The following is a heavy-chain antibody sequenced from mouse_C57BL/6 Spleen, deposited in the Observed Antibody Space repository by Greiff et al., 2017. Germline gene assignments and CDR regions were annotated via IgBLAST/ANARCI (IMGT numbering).Heavy chain of an antibody. CDR3: ASEFITTVVATGDYFDY. J-gene: IGHJ2*01. V-gene: IGHV1-64*01. CDR1: GYTFTSYW. Sequence: QVQLQQPGAELVKPGASVKLSCKASGYTFTSYWMHWVKQRPGQGLEWIGMIHPNSGSTNYNEKFKNKATLTVDKHSSTAYMQLSSLTSEDSAVYYCASEFITTVVATGDYFDYWGQGTTLTVSS. CDR2: IHPNSGST. D-gene: IGHD1-1*01.